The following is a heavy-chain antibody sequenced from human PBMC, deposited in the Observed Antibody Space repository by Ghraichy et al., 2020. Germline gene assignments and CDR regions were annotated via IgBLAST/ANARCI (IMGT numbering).Heavy chain of an antibody. CDR1: GGSIRIGGFH. D-gene: IGHD2-2*02. J-gene: IGHJ4*02. CDR2: IYYGGST. CDR3: ARGYKL. Sequence: SQTLSLTCTVSGGSIRIGGFHWSWIRQHPGKGLEWLGYIYYGGSTFYNPSLRSRLAISMDTSKNQFSLKLTSVTAADTAVYYWARGYKLWGQGTLVAVSS. V-gene: IGHV4-31*03.